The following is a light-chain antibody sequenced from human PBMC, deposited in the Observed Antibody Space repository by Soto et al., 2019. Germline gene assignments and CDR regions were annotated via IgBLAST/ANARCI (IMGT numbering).Light chain of an antibody. V-gene: IGKV1-39*01. J-gene: IGKJ5*01. Sequence: DIQMTQSPSSLSASVGDRVTITCRASQSISSYLNWYQQKPGKAPKLLIYAASSLQSGVPSRFSGSGSGTDFTLTISSLQPEDLGTYYCQQSSSTPPAFGQGTRLEIK. CDR2: AAS. CDR1: QSISSY. CDR3: QQSSSTPPA.